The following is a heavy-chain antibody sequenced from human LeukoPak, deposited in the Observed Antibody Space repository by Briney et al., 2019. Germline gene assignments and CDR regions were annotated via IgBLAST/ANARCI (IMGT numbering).Heavy chain of an antibody. CDR2: IKQDGSEK. J-gene: IGHJ4*02. Sequence: GGSLRLSCAASGFTFSSYWMSWVRQAPGKGLEWVANIKQDGSEKYYADSVKGRFTISRDNSKNTLYLQMNSLRAEDTAVYYCAKAYTDLTDYFDYWGQGTLVTVSS. D-gene: IGHD2-2*02. CDR3: AKAYTDLTDYFDY. V-gene: IGHV3-7*01. CDR1: GFTFSSYW.